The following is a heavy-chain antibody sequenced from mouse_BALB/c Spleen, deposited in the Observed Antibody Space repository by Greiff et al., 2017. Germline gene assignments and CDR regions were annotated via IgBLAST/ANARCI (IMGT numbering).Heavy chain of an antibody. CDR3: ARGGDGYPGRFAY. CDR2: ISSGGST. Sequence: EVNVVESGGGLVKPGGSLKLSCAASGFTFSSYAMSWVRQTPEKRLEWVASISSGGSTYYPDSVKGRFTISRDNARNILYLQMSSLRSEDTAMYYCARGGDGYPGRFAYWGQGTLVTVSA. J-gene: IGHJ3*01. CDR1: GFTFSSYA. D-gene: IGHD2-3*01. V-gene: IGHV5-6-5*01.